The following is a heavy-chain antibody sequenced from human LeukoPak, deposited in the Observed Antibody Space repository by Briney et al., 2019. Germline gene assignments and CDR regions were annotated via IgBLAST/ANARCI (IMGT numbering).Heavy chain of an antibody. Sequence: ASVKVSCKASGYTFTGYYIHWVRQAPGQGLEWMGWVIPNSGGTNYAQKFQGRVTMTRDTSISTAYMELSWLRSDDTAVYYCARGSVLTGLEYWGQGSLVTVSS. J-gene: IGHJ4*02. D-gene: IGHD3-9*01. CDR3: ARGSVLTGLEY. CDR2: VIPNSGGT. CDR1: GYTFTGYY. V-gene: IGHV1-2*02.